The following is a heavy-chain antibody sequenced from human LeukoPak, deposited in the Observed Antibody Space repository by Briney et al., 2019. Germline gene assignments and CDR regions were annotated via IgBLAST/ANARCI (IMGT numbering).Heavy chain of an antibody. D-gene: IGHD3-3*01. Sequence: SETLSLTCSVSGDSINTIGYFWGWIRQPPGKGLEWIGYIYYSGSTNYNPSLKSRVTISVDTSKNQFSLKLSSVTAADTAVYYCARLVWAIFGEGGAFDIWGQGTMVTVSS. CDR1: GDSINTIGYF. CDR2: IYYSGST. J-gene: IGHJ3*02. V-gene: IGHV4-61*05. CDR3: ARLVWAIFGEGGAFDI.